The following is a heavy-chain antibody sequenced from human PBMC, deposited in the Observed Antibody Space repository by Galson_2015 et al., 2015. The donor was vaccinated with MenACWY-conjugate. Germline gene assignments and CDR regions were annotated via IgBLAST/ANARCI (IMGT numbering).Heavy chain of an antibody. V-gene: IGHV4-59*01. D-gene: IGHD6-6*01. CDR3: AQISSIAARLDAFDI. Sequence: ETLSLTCTVSGGSISSYYWSWIRQPPGKGLEWIGYIYYSGSTNYNPSLKSRVTISVDTSKNQFSLKLSSVTAADTAVYYCAQISSIAARLDAFDIWGQGTMVTVSS. CDR2: IYYSGST. J-gene: IGHJ3*02. CDR1: GGSISSYY.